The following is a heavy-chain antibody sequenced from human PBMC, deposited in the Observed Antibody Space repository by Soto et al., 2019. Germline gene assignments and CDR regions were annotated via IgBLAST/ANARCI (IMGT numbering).Heavy chain of an antibody. CDR2: VNPKSGGT. J-gene: IGHJ4*02. CDR3: AAPRVSIVVAGETEYGFDY. Sequence: ASLKVSCKASGYTFSDYYIHWVRQAPGQVLEWMGWVNPKSGGTKYAQKFQGWVTMTRDTSISTADMELRRLSSDDTAVCCCAAPRVSIVVAGETEYGFDYGGRGTLVTVSA. V-gene: IGHV1-2*04. D-gene: IGHD6-19*01. CDR1: GYTFSDYY.